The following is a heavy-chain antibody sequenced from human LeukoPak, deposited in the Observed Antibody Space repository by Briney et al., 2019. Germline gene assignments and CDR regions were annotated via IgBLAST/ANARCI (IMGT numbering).Heavy chain of an antibody. CDR1: GYSISSGYY. CDR2: IYHSGST. V-gene: IGHV4-38-2*02. Sequence: SETLSLTCTVSGYSISSGYYWGWIRQPPGKGLEWIGSIYHSGSTNYNPSLKSRVTISVDTSKNQFSLKLSSVTAADTAVYYCARGDCSSTSCYFAYWGQGTLVTVSS. CDR3: ARGDCSSTSCYFAY. J-gene: IGHJ4*02. D-gene: IGHD2-2*01.